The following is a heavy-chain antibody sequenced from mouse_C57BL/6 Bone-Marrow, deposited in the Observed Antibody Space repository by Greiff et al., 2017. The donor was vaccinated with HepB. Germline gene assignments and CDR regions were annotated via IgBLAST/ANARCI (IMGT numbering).Heavy chain of an antibody. V-gene: IGHV1-78*01. D-gene: IGHD1-1*01. J-gene: IGHJ1*03. CDR2: IYPRDGSS. CDR3: ARRTTVGYFDV. Sequence: VQGVESDAELVKPGASVKISCKVSGYTFTDHTIHWMKQRPEQGLEWIGYIYPRDGSSRYNEKFKGKATLTEDKSSSTAYMQLNSLTSVDSAVFFCARRTTVGYFDVWGTGTTVTVSS. CDR1: GYTFTDHT.